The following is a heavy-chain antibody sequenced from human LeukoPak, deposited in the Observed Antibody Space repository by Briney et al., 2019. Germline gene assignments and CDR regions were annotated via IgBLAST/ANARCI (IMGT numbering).Heavy chain of an antibody. CDR3: ARPHRGYSYGFDY. CDR2: IYYSGNT. Sequence: PSETLSLTCTVSGCSISSSDYYWGWIRQPPGKGLEWIGSIYYSGNTYYNPSLKSRVTISVDTSENQFSLKLSSVTAADTAVYYCARPHRGYSYGFDYWGQGTLSPSPQ. J-gene: IGHJ4*02. CDR1: GCSISSSDYY. V-gene: IGHV4-39*01. D-gene: IGHD5-18*01.